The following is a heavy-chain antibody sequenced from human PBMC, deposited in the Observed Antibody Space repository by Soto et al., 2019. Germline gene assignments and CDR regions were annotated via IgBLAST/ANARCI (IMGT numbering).Heavy chain of an antibody. D-gene: IGHD6-13*01. Sequence: ETLSLTCTVSGDSINNYYWSWIRQPPGKRLEWIGYIYYTGSPTYNPSLESRVTMSVDTSKNQFSLKLNSVNAADTAVYYCEKYRRTEAEGFTLDYWGRGTLVTVSS. J-gene: IGHJ4*02. CDR1: GDSINNYY. CDR2: IYYTGSP. CDR3: EKYRRTEAEGFTLDY. V-gene: IGHV4-59*01.